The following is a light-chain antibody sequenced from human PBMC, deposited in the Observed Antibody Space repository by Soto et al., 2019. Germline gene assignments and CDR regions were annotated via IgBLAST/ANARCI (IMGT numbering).Light chain of an antibody. CDR1: SSDVGGYNY. CDR2: DVS. Sequence: QAVVTQPASVSGSPGQSITISCTGTSSDVGGYNYVSWYRQHPGRAPKLMNYDVSNRPSGVSNRFSGYKSGNTASLTISGLQAENEADYYCSSYTRSSTYVFGTGTKLTVL. J-gene: IGLJ1*01. CDR3: SSYTRSSTYV. V-gene: IGLV2-14*01.